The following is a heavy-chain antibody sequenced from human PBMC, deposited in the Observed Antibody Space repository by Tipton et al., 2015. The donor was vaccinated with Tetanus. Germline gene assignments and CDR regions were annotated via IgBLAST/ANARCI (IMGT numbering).Heavy chain of an antibody. V-gene: IGHV4-59*12. CDR3: ARGGEDRPFYQSGLVDY. Sequence: TLSLTCTVSGGSISSYYWSWIRQPPGKGLEWIGYIYYSGSTNYNPSLKSRVTISVDTSKNQFSLKLSSVTAADTAVYYCARGGEDRPFYQSGLVDYWGQGTLVTVSS. D-gene: IGHD3-10*01. J-gene: IGHJ4*02. CDR1: GGSISSYY. CDR2: IYYSGST.